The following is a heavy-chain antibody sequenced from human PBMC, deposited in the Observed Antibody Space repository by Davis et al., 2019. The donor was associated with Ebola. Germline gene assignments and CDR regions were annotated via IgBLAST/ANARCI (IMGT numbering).Heavy chain of an antibody. J-gene: IGHJ6*02. Sequence: ASVKVSYKASGYTFTSYGISWVRQAPGQGLEWMGWISAYNGNTNYAQKLQGRVTMTTDTSTSTAYMELRSLRSDDTAVYYCARENTRYCSSTSCYYYGMDVWGQGTTVTVSS. V-gene: IGHV1-18*01. D-gene: IGHD2-2*01. CDR2: ISAYNGNT. CDR1: GYTFTSYG. CDR3: ARENTRYCSSTSCYYYGMDV.